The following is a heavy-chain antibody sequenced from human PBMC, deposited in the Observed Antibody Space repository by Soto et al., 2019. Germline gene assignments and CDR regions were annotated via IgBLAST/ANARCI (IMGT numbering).Heavy chain of an antibody. CDR2: ISGSGGST. V-gene: IGHV3-23*01. CDR1: GFTFSSYA. CDR3: SKDRSGSYFRNWFDP. D-gene: IGHD1-26*01. J-gene: IGHJ5*02. Sequence: GGSLRLSCAASGFTFSSYAMSWVRQAPGKGLEWVSAISGSGGSTYHGDSVKGRFTISRDNSKNTLYLQMNSLRAEDTAVNYLSKDRSGSYFRNWFDPWGQGTLVTVSS.